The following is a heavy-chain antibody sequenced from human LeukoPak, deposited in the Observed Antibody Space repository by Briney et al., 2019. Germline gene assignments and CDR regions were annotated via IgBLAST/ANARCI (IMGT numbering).Heavy chain of an antibody. D-gene: IGHD2-2*01. CDR2: ISGSGGST. V-gene: IGHV3-23*01. Sequence: GGSLRLSCAASGFDFSTYAFSWVRQAPGRGLEWVSAISGSGGSTYYADSVKGRFTISRDNSKNTLYLQMNSLRAEDTAVYYCAKVAVYCSSTSCRTKKFDYWGQGTLVTVSS. CDR1: GFDFSTYA. CDR3: AKVAVYCSSTSCRTKKFDY. J-gene: IGHJ4*02.